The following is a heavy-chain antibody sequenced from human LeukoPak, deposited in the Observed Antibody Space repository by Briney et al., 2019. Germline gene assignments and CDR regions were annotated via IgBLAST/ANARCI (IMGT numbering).Heavy chain of an antibody. V-gene: IGHV3-21*01. Sequence: GGSLRLSCAASGFTFSSYRMNWVRQAPGKGPELVSSISSSNAYIYYADSVKGRFTISRDNAKNSLYLQMNSLRAEDTAVYYCARAGGSETYGGEFDYWGQGTLVTVSS. CDR2: ISSSNAYI. CDR3: ARAGGSETYGGEFDY. CDR1: GFTFSSYR. J-gene: IGHJ4*02. D-gene: IGHD3-10*01.